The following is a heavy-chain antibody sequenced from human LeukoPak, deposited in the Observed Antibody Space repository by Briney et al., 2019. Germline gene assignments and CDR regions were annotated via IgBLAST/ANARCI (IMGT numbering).Heavy chain of an antibody. CDR3: ARAHEYGCFDP. CDR2: VNPISGAT. D-gene: IGHD4/OR15-4a*01. J-gene: IGHJ5*02. Sequence: AAVKVSCKPCRYTFTDYYLHWLRQAPGQGVEWMGWVNPISGATNYAQRFQGGVTMTWQTSISTGNMELSSLRSDDTAVYYCARAHEYGCFDPWGQGTLVTVSS. CDR1: RYTFTDYY. V-gene: IGHV1-2*02.